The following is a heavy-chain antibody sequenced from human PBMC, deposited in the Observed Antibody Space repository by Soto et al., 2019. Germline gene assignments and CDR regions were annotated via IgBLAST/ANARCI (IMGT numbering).Heavy chain of an antibody. CDR3: ARTSMQSRGYSYGHGGMDV. D-gene: IGHD5-18*01. CDR2: IDPSDSYT. CDR1: GYSFTSYW. Sequence: EVQLVQSGAEVKKPGESLRISCKGSGYSFTSYWISWVRQMPGKRLEWMGRIDPSDSYTNYSPSFQGHVTISADKSISTAYRQWSSLKASDTAMYYCARTSMQSRGYSYGHGGMDVWGQGTTVTVSS. J-gene: IGHJ6*02. V-gene: IGHV5-10-1*01.